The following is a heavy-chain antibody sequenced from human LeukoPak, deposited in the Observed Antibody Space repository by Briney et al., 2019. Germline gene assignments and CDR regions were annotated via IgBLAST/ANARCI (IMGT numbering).Heavy chain of an antibody. V-gene: IGHV4-39*07. J-gene: IGHJ4*02. CDR2: IYYSGST. Sequence: SEALSLTCTVSGGSISSSSYYWGWIRQPPGKGLEWIGSIYYSGSTYYNPSLKSRVTISVDTSKNQFSLKLSSVTAADTAVYYCAREWLQRGRFDYWGQGTLVTVSS. CDR3: AREWLQRGRFDY. D-gene: IGHD5-24*01. CDR1: GGSISSSSYY.